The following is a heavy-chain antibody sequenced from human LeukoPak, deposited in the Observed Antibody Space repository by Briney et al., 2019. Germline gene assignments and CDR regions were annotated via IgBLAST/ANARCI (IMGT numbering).Heavy chain of an antibody. Sequence: SETLSLTCAVYGGSFSGYYWSWIRQPPGKGLEWIGEINHSGSTNYNPSLKSRVTISVDTSKNQFSLKLSSVTAADTAVYYCARGGWRFLEWRQRFDPWGQGTLDTVSS. CDR1: GGSFSGYY. J-gene: IGHJ5*02. CDR3: ARGGWRFLEWRQRFDP. CDR2: INHSGST. V-gene: IGHV4-34*01. D-gene: IGHD3-3*01.